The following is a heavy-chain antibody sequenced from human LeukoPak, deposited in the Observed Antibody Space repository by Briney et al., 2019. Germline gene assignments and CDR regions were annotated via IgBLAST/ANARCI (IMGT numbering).Heavy chain of an antibody. V-gene: IGHV3-30*04. Sequence: GGSLRLSCAASGFTFSSYTMHWVRQAPGKGLEWVAVISYDGSNKYYADSVKGRFTISRDNSKNTLYLQMNSLRAEDTAVYYCAEGYYWGQGTLVTVSS. J-gene: IGHJ4*02. CDR2: ISYDGSNK. CDR3: AEGYY. CDR1: GFTFSSYT.